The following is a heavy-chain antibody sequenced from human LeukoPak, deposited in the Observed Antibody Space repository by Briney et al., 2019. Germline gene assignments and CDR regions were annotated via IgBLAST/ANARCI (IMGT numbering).Heavy chain of an antibody. CDR2: IRYDGSNK. CDR1: GFTFSSYG. CDR3: AKGHGSYYYYYYMDV. J-gene: IGHJ6*03. V-gene: IGHV3-30*02. Sequence: PGGSLRLSCAASGFTFSSYGMHWVRQAPGKGLEWVAFIRYDGSNKYYADSVKGRFTISRDNSKNTLYLQMNSLRAEDTAVYYCAKGHGSYYYYYYMDVWGKGTTVTISS.